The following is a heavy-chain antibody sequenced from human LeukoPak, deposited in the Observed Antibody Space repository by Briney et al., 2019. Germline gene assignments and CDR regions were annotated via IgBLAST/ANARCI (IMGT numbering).Heavy chain of an antibody. CDR2: ISDSGGRT. CDR1: GINLSNYG. J-gene: IGHJ4*02. V-gene: IGHV3-23*01. CDR3: AKRGVVIRVILVGFHKEAYYFDS. Sequence: PGGSLRLSCAVSGINLSNYGMSWVRQAPGKGLEWVAGISDSGGRTNYADSVKGRFTISRDNPKNTLILQMNSLRPEDTAVYFCAKRGVVIRVILVGFHKEAYYFDSWGQGALVTVSS. D-gene: IGHD3-22*01.